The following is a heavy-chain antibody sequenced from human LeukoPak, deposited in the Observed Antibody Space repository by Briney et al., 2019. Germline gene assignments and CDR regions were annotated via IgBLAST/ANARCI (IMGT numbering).Heavy chain of an antibody. CDR1: GGSVSSGSCY. D-gene: IGHD3-16*02. CDR3: ARALDNWFDP. V-gene: IGHV4-61*01. J-gene: IGHJ5*02. Sequence: KSSETLSLTCTVSGGSVSSGSCYWSWIRQPPGKGLEWIGYIYYSGSTNYNPSLKSRVTISVDTSKNQFSLKLSSVTAADTAVYYCARALDNWFDPWGQGTLVTVSS. CDR2: IYYSGST.